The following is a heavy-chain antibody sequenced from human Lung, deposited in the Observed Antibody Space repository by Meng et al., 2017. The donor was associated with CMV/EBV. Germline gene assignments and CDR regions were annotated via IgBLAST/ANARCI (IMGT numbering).Heavy chain of an antibody. CDR2: IYYSGST. D-gene: IGHD6-6*01. V-gene: IGHV4-61*01. CDR1: GGSVSSGSFY. CDR3: ARDSYSSSYPYSYYLGMDV. J-gene: IGHJ6*02. Sequence: SETXSLTCTVSGGSVSSGSFYWSWIRQPPAKGLEWIGYIYYSGSTKYNPSLKSRVTISVDMFKNQFSLKLSSVTAADTAVYYCARDSYSSSYPYSYYLGMDVXGQGXTVTVSS.